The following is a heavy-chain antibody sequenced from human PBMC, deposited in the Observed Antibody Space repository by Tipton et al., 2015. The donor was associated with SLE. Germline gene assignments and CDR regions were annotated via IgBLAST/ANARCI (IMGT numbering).Heavy chain of an antibody. D-gene: IGHD7-27*01. Sequence: TLSLTCDVSGDSITSSHWWSWVRQSPVKGLEWIGEVYHSGSTNYNPSLKSRVTISVDTSKNQFSLKLSSVTAADTAVYFCARGPNWGLDDAFDIWGQGTMVTVSS. CDR3: ARGPNWGLDDAFDI. CDR2: VYHSGST. CDR1: GDSITSSHW. V-gene: IGHV4-4*01. J-gene: IGHJ3*02.